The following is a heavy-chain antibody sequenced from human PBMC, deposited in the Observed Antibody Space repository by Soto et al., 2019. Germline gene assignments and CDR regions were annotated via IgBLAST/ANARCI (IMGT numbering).Heavy chain of an antibody. CDR1: GYTLTELS. Sequence: GASVKVSCKVSGYTLTELSMHWVRQAPGKGLEWMGGFDPEDGETIYAQKFQGRVTMTEDTSTDTAYMELSSLRSEDTAVYYCHSGEGSGWYGGFSEIDYWGQGTLVTVSS. CDR2: FDPEDGET. D-gene: IGHD6-19*01. J-gene: IGHJ4*02. V-gene: IGHV1-24*01. CDR3: HSGEGSGWYGGFSEIDY.